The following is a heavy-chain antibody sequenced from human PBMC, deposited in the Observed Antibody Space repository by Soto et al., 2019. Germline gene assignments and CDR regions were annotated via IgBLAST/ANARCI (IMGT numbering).Heavy chain of an antibody. CDR1: GFTFEDSA. D-gene: IGHD6-19*01. Sequence: EVQLVESGGGLVQPGSSLRLSCAAFGFTFEDSAMHWIRQTPGKGLEWVAGINWNSGSVGYADSVKGRFTISRDNANNTLFLQMDSLRAEDAALYYCAKGRGALAVVSNWFDPWGQGTLVTVSS. CDR3: AKGRGALAVVSNWFDP. J-gene: IGHJ5*02. CDR2: INWNSGSV. V-gene: IGHV3-9*01.